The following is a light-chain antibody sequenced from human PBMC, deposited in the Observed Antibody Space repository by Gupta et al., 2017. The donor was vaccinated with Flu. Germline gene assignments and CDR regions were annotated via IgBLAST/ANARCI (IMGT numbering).Light chain of an antibody. CDR3: QSYDTSRWV. Sequence: NFMLTQPHSVSESPGKTVTISCTRSSGSIASNYVQWYQQRPGSSPTTVVYEDNHRPSGVPDRFSGSIDSSSNSASLTISGLNTEDEADYYCQSYDTSRWVFGGGTKLTVL. V-gene: IGLV6-57*01. CDR1: SGSIASNY. J-gene: IGLJ3*02. CDR2: EDN.